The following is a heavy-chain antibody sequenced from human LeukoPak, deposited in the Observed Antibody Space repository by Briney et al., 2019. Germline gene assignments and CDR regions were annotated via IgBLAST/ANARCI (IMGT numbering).Heavy chain of an antibody. V-gene: IGHV3-11*01. CDR3: AGEKRSGWYSFFDY. CDR2: ITSSGSTI. CDR1: GFTFSDYY. D-gene: IGHD6-19*01. J-gene: IGHJ4*02. Sequence: GGSLRLSCAASGFTFSDYYMSWIRQAPGKGLEWVSYITSSGSTIYYADSVKGRFTISRDNAKNSLYLQMNSLRAEDTAVYYCAGEKRSGWYSFFDYWGQGTLVTVSS.